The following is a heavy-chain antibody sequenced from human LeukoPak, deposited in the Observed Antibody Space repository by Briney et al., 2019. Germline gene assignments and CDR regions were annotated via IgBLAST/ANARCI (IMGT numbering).Heavy chain of an antibody. V-gene: IGHV3-23*01. CDR2: ISGSGTTT. J-gene: IGHJ4*02. D-gene: IGHD6-13*01. CDR1: GFTFSGYA. Sequence: GGSLRLSCAASGFTFSGYAMSWVRQAPGKGLEWVSIISGSGTTTYYADSVKGRFTISRDNSKNTVYVQMNSLRAEDTAVYYCAKDAGTAAGGRGYFGYWGQGTLVTVSS. CDR3: AKDAGTAAGGRGYFGY.